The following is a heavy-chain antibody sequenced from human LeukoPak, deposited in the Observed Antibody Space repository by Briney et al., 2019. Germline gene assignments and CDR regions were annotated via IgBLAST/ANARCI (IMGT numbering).Heavy chain of an antibody. CDR1: GFTFSSYS. D-gene: IGHD2-15*01. V-gene: IGHV3-21*01. CDR2: ISSSSSYI. J-gene: IGHJ6*03. CDR3: ARGGVVDYYYYMDV. Sequence: TGGSLRLSCAASGFTFSSYSMNWVRQAPGKGLEWVSSISSSSSYIYYADSVKGRFTISRDNAKNSLYLQMNSLRAEDTAVYYCARGGVVDYYYYMDVWGQGTLVTVS.